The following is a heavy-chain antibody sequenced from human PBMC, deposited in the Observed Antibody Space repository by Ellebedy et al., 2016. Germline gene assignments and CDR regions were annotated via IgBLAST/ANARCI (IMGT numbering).Heavy chain of an antibody. V-gene: IGHV3-23*01. CDR2: ISGSGGST. CDR3: ARAPTAIFAHFYYYYYYMDV. D-gene: IGHD2-21*02. Sequence: ETLSLTCAASGFTFSSYAMSWVRQAPGRRLEWVSAISGSGGSTHYVDSVRGRFTISRDNSKNTLYLQMTSLRAEDTAVYYCARAPTAIFAHFYYYYYYMDVWGKGTTVTVSS. CDR1: GFTFSSYA. J-gene: IGHJ6*03.